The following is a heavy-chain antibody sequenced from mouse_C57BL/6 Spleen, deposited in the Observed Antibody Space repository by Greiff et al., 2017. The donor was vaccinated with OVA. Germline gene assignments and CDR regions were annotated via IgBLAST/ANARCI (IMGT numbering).Heavy chain of an antibody. CDR3: AREPYFDY. CDR2: INPGSGGT. J-gene: IGHJ2*01. Sequence: QVQLQQFGAELVRPGTSVKVSCKASGYAFTNYLIEWVKQRPGQGLEWIGVINPGSGGTNYNEKFKGKATLTADKSSSTAYMQLSSLTSEDSAVYFCAREPYFDYWGQGTTLTVSS. CDR1: GYAFTNYL. V-gene: IGHV1-54*01.